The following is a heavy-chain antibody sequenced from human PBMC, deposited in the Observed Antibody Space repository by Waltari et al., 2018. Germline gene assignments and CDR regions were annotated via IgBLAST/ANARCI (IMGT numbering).Heavy chain of an antibody. D-gene: IGHD3-10*01. CDR3: AHRGGDLAYDY. CDR2: IYWDDDK. J-gene: IGHJ4*02. Sequence: QITLKESGPTLVKPTQTLTLTCTFSGFSLSASGVGVGWLRQPPEKALEWLALIYWDDDKRYSPSLKSRLTITKDTSKNQVVLTMTNMDPVDTGTYYCAHRGGDLAYDYWGQGTLVTVSS. V-gene: IGHV2-5*02. CDR1: GFSLSASGVG.